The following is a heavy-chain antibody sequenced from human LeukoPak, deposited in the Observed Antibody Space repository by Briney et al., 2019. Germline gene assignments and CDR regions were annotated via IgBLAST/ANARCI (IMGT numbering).Heavy chain of an antibody. Sequence: GGSLRLSCAASGIIFSNYWMHWVRQAPGKGLVWVSRINRGGSSTSYADSVKGRFTISRDNAKNTLYLQMNSLRAEDTAVYYCAKLLLWFGELFPFDYWGQGTLVTVSS. CDR3: AKLLLWFGELFPFDY. V-gene: IGHV3-74*01. D-gene: IGHD3-10*01. J-gene: IGHJ4*02. CDR1: GIIFSNYW. CDR2: INRGGSST.